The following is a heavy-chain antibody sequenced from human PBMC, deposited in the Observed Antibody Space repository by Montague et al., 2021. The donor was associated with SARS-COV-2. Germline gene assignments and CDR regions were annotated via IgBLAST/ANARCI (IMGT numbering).Heavy chain of an antibody. J-gene: IGHJ6*02. D-gene: IGHD1-26*01. Sequence: SETLSLTCTVSGGSISSYYWSWIRQPSGKGLEWIGRIYHSGSTKXNPSLKSRLTMSVDTSKNQFSLKLSSVTAADTAVYYCARDQMTLLFMVYYYGMDVWGQGTTVTVSS. V-gene: IGHV4-4*07. CDR3: ARDQMTLLFMVYYYGMDV. CDR2: IYHSGST. CDR1: GGSISSYY.